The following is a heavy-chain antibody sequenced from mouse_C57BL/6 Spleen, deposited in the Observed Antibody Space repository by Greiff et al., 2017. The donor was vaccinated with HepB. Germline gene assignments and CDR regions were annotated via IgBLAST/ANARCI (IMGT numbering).Heavy chain of an antibody. D-gene: IGHD2-4*01. CDR3: ARGGYYDYDRAPFAY. CDR1: GYAFSSYW. CDR2: IYPGDGDT. J-gene: IGHJ3*01. V-gene: IGHV1-80*01. Sequence: QVQLKQSGAELVKPGASVKISCKASGYAFSSYWMNWVKQRPGKGLEWIGQIYPGDGDTNYNGKFKGKATLTADKSSSTAYMQLSSLTSEDSAVYFCARGGYYDYDRAPFAYWGQGTLVTVSA.